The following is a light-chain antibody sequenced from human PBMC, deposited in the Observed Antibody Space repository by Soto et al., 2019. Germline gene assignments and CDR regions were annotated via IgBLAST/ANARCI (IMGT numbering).Light chain of an antibody. V-gene: IGLV2-14*01. J-gene: IGLJ2*01. CDR2: EVT. CDR1: SSDIGSYNY. CDR3: SSYTSSITLI. Sequence: QSALTQPASVSGSPGQSITISCTGTSSDIGSYNYVSWYQQHPGAAPKLLIYEVTKRPSGVSNRFSGSKSGNTASLTISGLQAEDEADYHCSSYTSSITLIFGGGTKVTVL.